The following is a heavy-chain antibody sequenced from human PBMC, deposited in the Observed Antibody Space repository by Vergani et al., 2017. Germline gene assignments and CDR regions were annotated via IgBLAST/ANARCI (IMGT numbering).Heavy chain of an antibody. V-gene: IGHV4-61*02. CDR2: IYTSGNT. Sequence: QVQLQESGPGLVKPSQTLSLTCTVSGGSISSGSYFWSWIRQPAGKGLEWIGRIYTSGNTNYNPSLKSRVTISVDTSKNQFSLKLSSVTAADTAVYYCARVPYDSSGYYYLTFDYWGQGTLVTVSS. J-gene: IGHJ4*02. CDR1: GGSISSGSYF. CDR3: ARVPYDSSGYYYLTFDY. D-gene: IGHD3-22*01.